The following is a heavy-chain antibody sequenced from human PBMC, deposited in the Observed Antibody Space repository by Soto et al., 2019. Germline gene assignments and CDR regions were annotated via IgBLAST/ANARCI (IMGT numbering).Heavy chain of an antibody. CDR3: VGYYYGSGSYSPYYMDV. CDR2: ISGSGGST. V-gene: IGHV3-23*01. J-gene: IGHJ6*03. CDR1: GFTFSSYA. D-gene: IGHD3-10*01. Sequence: GGSLRLSCAASGFTFSSYAMSWVRQAPGKGLEWVSAISGSGGSTYYADSVKGRFTISRDNSKNTLYLQMNSLRAEDTAVYYCVGYYYGSGSYSPYYMDVWGKGTTVTVSS.